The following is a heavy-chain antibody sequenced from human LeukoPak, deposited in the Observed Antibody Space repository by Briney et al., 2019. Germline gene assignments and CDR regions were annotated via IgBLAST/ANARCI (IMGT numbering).Heavy chain of an antibody. CDR3: ARSGLLWFGSFDY. D-gene: IGHD3-10*01. Sequence: GSLRLSCAASGFTFSSYWMHWVRQAPGKGLEWIGSIYYSGSTYYNPSLKSRVTISVDTSKNQFPLKLSSVTAADTAVYYCARSGLLWFGSFDYWGQGTLVTVSS. J-gene: IGHJ4*02. V-gene: IGHV4-39*01. CDR1: GFTFSSYW. CDR2: IYYSGST.